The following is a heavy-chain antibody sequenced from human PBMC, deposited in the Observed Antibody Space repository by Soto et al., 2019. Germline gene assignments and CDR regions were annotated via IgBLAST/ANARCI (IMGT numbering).Heavy chain of an antibody. D-gene: IGHD4-17*01. J-gene: IGHJ5*02. Sequence: EVQLVESGGGVVPPGGSLRLSCAASGFTFSGYWMHWVRQAPGKGLMWVSRINGDGRTTNYADSVKGRFTISRENAKNTLYLHVNSMRAEDTAVYYCERAAYGEYWFDPWGQGTLVTVSS. CDR3: ERAAYGEYWFDP. CDR1: GFTFSGYW. CDR2: INGDGRTT. V-gene: IGHV3-74*01.